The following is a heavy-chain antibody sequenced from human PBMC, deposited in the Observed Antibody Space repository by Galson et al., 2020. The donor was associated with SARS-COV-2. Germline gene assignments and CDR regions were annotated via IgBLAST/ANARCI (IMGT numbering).Heavy chain of an antibody. J-gene: IGHJ4*02. V-gene: IGHV3-7*01. CDR2: LKPDGSEK. Sequence: GGPLRLSCAASGFTFSSYWITWVRKAPGKGLEGVANLKPDGSEKYYVDPVKGRFPISRDNAKNSLYLHMNSLRAEDTAVSYCARDYYDSSGYYPGYVDYWGQGTLGTVSS. D-gene: IGHD3-22*01. CDR3: ARDYYDSSGYYPGYVDY. CDR1: GFTFSSYW.